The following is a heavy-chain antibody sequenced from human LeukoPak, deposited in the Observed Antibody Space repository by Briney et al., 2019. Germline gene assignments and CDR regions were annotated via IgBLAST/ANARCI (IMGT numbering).Heavy chain of an antibody. J-gene: IGHJ3*02. CDR2: IYHSGST. Sequence: PSETLSLTCAVSGYSISSGYYWGWIRQPPGKGLEWIGSIYHSGSTYYNPSLKSRVTISVDTSKNQFSLKLSSVTAADTAVYYCARGEAFAFDMWGQGTVVTVSS. V-gene: IGHV4-38-2*01. CDR1: GYSISSGYY. CDR3: ARGEAFAFDM. D-gene: IGHD2-21*01.